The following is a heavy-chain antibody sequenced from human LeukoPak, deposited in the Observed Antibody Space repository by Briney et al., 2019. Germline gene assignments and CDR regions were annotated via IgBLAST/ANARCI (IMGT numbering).Heavy chain of an antibody. CDR2: ISAYNGNT. D-gene: IGHD3-22*01. CDR1: GYTFTSYG. J-gene: IGHJ4*02. Sequence: ASVKVSCKASGYTFTSYGISWVRQAPGQGLEWMGWISAYNGNTNYAQKLQGRVTMTTDTSTSTAYVELRSLRSDDTAVYYCARADYDSSGYYFDYWGQGTLVTVSS. CDR3: ARADYDSSGYYFDY. V-gene: IGHV1-18*01.